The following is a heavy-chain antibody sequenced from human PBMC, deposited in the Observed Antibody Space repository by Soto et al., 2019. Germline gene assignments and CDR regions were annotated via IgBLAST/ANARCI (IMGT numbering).Heavy chain of an antibody. J-gene: IGHJ6*03. V-gene: IGHV1-58*02. CDR1: GFTFTSSA. CDR3: EATVYYYYYYYMDV. Sequence: SVKVSCKASGFTFTSSAMQWVRQARGQRLEWIGWIVVGSGNTNYAQKFQERVTITRDMSTSTAYMELSSLRSEDTAVYYCEATVYYYYYYYMDVWGKGTTVTVSS. D-gene: IGHD4-4*01. CDR2: IVVGSGNT.